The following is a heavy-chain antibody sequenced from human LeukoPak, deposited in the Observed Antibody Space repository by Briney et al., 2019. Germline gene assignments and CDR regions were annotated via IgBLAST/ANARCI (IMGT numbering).Heavy chain of an antibody. J-gene: IGHJ3*02. CDR2: IYYSGIT. V-gene: IGHV4-39*07. Sequence: NPSETLSLTCTVSGGSIASSSNYWVWIRQPPGKGLEWIGNIYYSGITYYNPSLKSRVTISVDTSKNQFSLKLSSVTAADTAVYYCARDFSAAFDIWGQGTMVTVSS. CDR1: GGSIASSSNY. CDR3: ARDFSAAFDI. D-gene: IGHD2/OR15-2a*01.